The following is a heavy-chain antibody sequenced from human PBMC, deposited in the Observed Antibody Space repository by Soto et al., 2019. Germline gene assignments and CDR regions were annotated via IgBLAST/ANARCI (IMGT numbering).Heavy chain of an antibody. CDR1: GFTFSSYG. J-gene: IGHJ6*02. D-gene: IGHD3-9*01. Sequence: GGSLRLSCAASGFTFSSYGMHWVRQAPGKGLEWVAVISYDGSNKYYADSVKGRFTISRDNSKNTLYLQMNSLRAEDTAVYYCAKVLYDIFTGYYQRIYYYYGVDVWGQGTTVTVSS. V-gene: IGHV3-30*18. CDR2: ISYDGSNK. CDR3: AKVLYDIFTGYYQRIYYYYGVDV.